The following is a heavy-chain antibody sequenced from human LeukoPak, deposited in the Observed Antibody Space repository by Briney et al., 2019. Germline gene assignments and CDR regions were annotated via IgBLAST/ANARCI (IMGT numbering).Heavy chain of an antibody. CDR1: GGSISSDY. CDR3: ARDQSWTTGFDI. D-gene: IGHD2-8*02. J-gene: IGHJ3*02. V-gene: IGHV4-59*12. Sequence: KPSETLSLTCTVSGGSISSDYWSWIRQPPGKGLEWIGYMHYSGNSAYNPSLKSRVTMSLDTSKNQFSLRLKSVTPEDTAVYFCARDQSWTTGFDIWGQGTMVTVSS. CDR2: MHYSGNS.